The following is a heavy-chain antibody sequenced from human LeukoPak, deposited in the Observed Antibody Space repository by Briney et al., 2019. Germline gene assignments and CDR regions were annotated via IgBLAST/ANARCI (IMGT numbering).Heavy chain of an antibody. CDR3: ASGKYYYGSGSYSANYYYYYYMDV. CDR1: GGTFSSYA. CDR2: TIPIFGTA. Sequence: SVKVSCKASGGTFSSYAISWVRQAPGQGLEWMGGTIPIFGTANYAQKFQGRVTITADESTSTAYMELSSLRSEDTAVYYRASGKYYYGSGSYSANYYYYYYMDVWGKGTTVTISS. J-gene: IGHJ6*03. V-gene: IGHV1-69*13. D-gene: IGHD3-10*01.